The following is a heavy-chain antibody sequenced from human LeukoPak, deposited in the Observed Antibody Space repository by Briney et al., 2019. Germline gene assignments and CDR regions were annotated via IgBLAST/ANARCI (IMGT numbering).Heavy chain of an antibody. Sequence: SETLSLTCTVSGDSISSYYWSWIRQPPGKGLEWIGYIYYTGSTNYNPSLKSRVTISLDTSKNQFSLKLSSVTAADTAVYFCARARNYYDSSDYYYEGDAFDIWGQGTMVTVSS. D-gene: IGHD3-22*01. CDR2: IYYTGST. V-gene: IGHV4-59*01. CDR1: GDSISSYY. J-gene: IGHJ3*02. CDR3: ARARNYYDSSDYYYEGDAFDI.